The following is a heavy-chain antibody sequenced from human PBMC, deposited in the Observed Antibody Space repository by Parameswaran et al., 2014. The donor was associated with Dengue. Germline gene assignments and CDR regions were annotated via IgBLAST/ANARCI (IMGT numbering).Heavy chain of an antibody. D-gene: IGHD6-13*01. Sequence: VRQAPGKGLEWVSYISSSGSTIYYADSVKGRFTISRDNAKNSLYLQMNSLRAEDTAVYYCARGGRYSSSYSFDYWGQGTLVTSPQ. CDR3: ARGGRYSSSYSFDY. V-gene: IGHV3-11*04. J-gene: IGHJ4*02. CDR2: ISSSGSTI.